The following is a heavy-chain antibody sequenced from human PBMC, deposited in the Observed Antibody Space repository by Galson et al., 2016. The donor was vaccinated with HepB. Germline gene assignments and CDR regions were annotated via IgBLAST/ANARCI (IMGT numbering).Heavy chain of an antibody. CDR2: INQDESHK. CDR1: GFKFSSYW. V-gene: IGHV3-7*01. CDR3: ARDGVTAADDY. Sequence: LRLSCAASGFKFSSYWMTWFRQAPGKGLEWVANINQDESHKNYVDSVKGRFAVSRDNAKNSLFLQLNSLRVEDTAVYYCARDGVTAADDYWGQGTLVSVSS. J-gene: IGHJ4*02. D-gene: IGHD2-2*01.